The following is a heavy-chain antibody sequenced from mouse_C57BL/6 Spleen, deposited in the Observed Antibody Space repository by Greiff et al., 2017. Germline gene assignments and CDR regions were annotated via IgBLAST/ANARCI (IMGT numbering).Heavy chain of an antibody. CDR1: GYAFSSSW. V-gene: IGHV1-82*01. J-gene: IGHJ4*01. CDR3: ARFLYYYGSGYAMDD. CDR2: IYPGDGDT. D-gene: IGHD1-1*01. Sequence: QVQLKQSGPELVKPGASVKISCKASGYAFSSSWMNWVKQRPGKGLEWIGRIYPGDGDTNYNGKFKGKATLTADKSSSTAYMQLSSLTSEDSAVYFCARFLYYYGSGYAMDDGGQGTSVTVSS.